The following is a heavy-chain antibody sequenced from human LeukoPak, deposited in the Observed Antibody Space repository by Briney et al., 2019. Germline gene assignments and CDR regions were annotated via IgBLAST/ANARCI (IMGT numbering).Heavy chain of an antibody. Sequence: GGSLRLSCAASGFTFSSYWMHWVRQAPGKGLVWVSRINNDGSSTSYADSVKGRFTISRDNAKNTLYLQMNSLRAEDTAVYYCARTDNVLRFLEWPNPYYYYGMDVWGQGTTVTVSS. CDR3: ARTDNVLRFLEWPNPYYYYGMDV. D-gene: IGHD3-3*01. CDR1: GFTFSSYW. CDR2: INNDGSST. J-gene: IGHJ6*02. V-gene: IGHV3-74*01.